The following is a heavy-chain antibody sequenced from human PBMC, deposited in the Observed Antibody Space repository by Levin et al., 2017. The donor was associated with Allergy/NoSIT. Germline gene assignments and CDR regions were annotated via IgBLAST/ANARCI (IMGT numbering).Heavy chain of an antibody. CDR3: AKSYSSWYGGDYDY. CDR2: ISYDGSNK. V-gene: IGHV3-30*18. J-gene: IGHJ4*02. Sequence: PPGGSLRLSCAASGFTFSSYGMHWVRQAPGKGLEWVAVISYDGSNKYYADSVKGRFTISRDNSKNTLYLQMNSLRAEDTAVYYCAKSYSSWYGGDYDYWGQGTLVTVSS. CDR1: GFTFSSYG. D-gene: IGHD6-13*01.